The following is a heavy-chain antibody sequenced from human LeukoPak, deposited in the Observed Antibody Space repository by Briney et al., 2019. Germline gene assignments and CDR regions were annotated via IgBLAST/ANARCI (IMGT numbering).Heavy chain of an antibody. J-gene: IGHJ4*02. D-gene: IGHD3-9*01. V-gene: IGHV3-15*01. Sequence: GGSLRLSCAASGITFINAWMTWVRQTPGKGLEWLGRIKSEADGGTTDYAAPVKGRFTISRDDSKSTLYLQMNSLKTEDTAVYYCTNFDFAAFEYWGQGTLVTVSS. CDR1: GITFINAW. CDR2: IKSEADGGTT. CDR3: TNFDFAAFEY.